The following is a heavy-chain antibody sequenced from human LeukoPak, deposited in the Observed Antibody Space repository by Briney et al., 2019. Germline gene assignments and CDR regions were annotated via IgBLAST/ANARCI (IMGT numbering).Heavy chain of an antibody. CDR3: ASASGSYDY. V-gene: IGHV3-7*01. Sequence: PGGSLRLSCVASGFIFSSYWMSWVRQAPGKGLEWVANIRQDGREKYHVDSVRGRFTISRDNAKNSLYLQMNSLTAEDTAVYYCASASGSYDYWGQGTLVTVSS. CDR2: IRQDGREK. J-gene: IGHJ4*02. CDR1: GFIFSSYW. D-gene: IGHD1-26*01.